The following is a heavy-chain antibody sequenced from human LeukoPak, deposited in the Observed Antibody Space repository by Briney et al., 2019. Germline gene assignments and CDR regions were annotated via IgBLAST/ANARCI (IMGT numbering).Heavy chain of an antibody. CDR2: ISYDGSNK. D-gene: IGHD6-19*01. Sequence: GGSLRLSCAASGFTFSSYAMHWVCQAPGKGLEWVAVISYDGSNKYYADSVKGRFTISRDNSKNTLYLQMNSLRAEDTAVYYCARGLDTDTDWFDPWGQGTLVTVSS. CDR3: ARGLDTDTDWFDP. J-gene: IGHJ5*02. CDR1: GFTFSSYA. V-gene: IGHV3-30*01.